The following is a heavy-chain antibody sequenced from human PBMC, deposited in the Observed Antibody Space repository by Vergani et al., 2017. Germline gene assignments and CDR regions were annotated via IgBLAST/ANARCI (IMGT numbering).Heavy chain of an antibody. CDR2: INHSGST. CDR1: GGSFSGYY. J-gene: IGHJ3*02. CDR3: ARGPSVCSGGSCYVTGAFDI. Sequence: QVQLQQWGAGLLKPSETLSLTCAVYGGSFSGYYWSWIRQPPGKGLEWIGEINHSGSTNYNPSLKSRVTISVDTSNNKFSLKLSCVTAADTAVYYCARGPSVCSGGSCYVTGAFDIWGQGTMVTVSS. V-gene: IGHV4-34*01. D-gene: IGHD2-15*01.